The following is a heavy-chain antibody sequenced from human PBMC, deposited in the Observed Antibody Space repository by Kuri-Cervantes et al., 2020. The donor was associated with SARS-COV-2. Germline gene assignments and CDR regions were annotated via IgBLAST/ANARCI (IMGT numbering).Heavy chain of an antibody. CDR1: GFSLTTSGVC. D-gene: IGHD4-11*01. Sequence: SGPTLVKPTQTLTLTCTFSGFSLTTSGVCVAWIRQPPGKALEWLARIDWDDDKYYKTSLNTRLSISKDTSKDQVVLTMTNMDPVDTATYYCERIRAATVIADYWGQGTLVTVSS. V-gene: IGHV2-70*11. CDR3: ERIRAATVIADY. J-gene: IGHJ4*02. CDR2: IDWDDDK.